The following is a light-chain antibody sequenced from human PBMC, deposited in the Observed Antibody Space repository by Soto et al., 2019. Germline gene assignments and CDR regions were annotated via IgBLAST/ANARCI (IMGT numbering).Light chain of an antibody. J-gene: IGLJ1*01. CDR3: GSFADSSARDYV. CDR1: SSDIGAYDY. V-gene: IGLV2-14*03. CDR2: DVS. Sequence: QSALTQPASVSGSPGQSITISCTGTSSDIGAYDYVSWYQQHPGGVPKLLIYDVSSRPSGVSSRFSGSKSGNTGSRTISGLQADDESDYYCGSFADSSARDYVFGGGTKLTVL.